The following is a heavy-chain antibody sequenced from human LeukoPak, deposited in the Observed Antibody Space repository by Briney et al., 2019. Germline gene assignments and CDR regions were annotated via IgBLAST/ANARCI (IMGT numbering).Heavy chain of an antibody. CDR3: AAASNYYDRSNYYSYAMDV. CDR2: IVVGSGNT. V-gene: IGHV1-58*01. Sequence: SVKVSCKASGFTFTTSAVQWVRQARGQRLEWIGWIVVGSGNTNYAQKFQERVTITRDMSTSTVYMDLSSQRSEDTTVYYCAAASNYYDRSNYYSYAMDVWGQGTTVTVSS. D-gene: IGHD3-22*01. J-gene: IGHJ6*02. CDR1: GFTFTTSA.